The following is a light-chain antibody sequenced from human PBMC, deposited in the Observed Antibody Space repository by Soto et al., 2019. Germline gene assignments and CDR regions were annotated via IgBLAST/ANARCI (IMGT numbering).Light chain of an antibody. V-gene: IGKV2-28*01. CDR2: LGS. Sequence: DIVMTQSPLSLPVTPGEPASISCRSSQSLLHSNGYNYLDWYLQKPGQSPQLLIYLGSNRASGVPDRFSGSGSGTDFTLKISRVEAEDVGVSYCMHYNNWLYTFGQGTKVDIK. CDR3: MHYNNWLYT. J-gene: IGKJ2*01. CDR1: QSLLHSNGYNY.